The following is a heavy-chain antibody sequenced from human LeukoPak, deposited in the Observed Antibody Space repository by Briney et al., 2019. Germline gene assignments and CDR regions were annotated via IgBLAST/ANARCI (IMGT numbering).Heavy chain of an antibody. CDR3: AREDRAVAGTSVVQH. D-gene: IGHD6-19*01. CDR2: IYTSGST. J-gene: IGHJ1*01. Sequence: KPSQTLSLTFTVSGGSISSGSYYWSWIRQPAGKGLEWIGRIYTSGSTNYNPSLKSRVTISVDTSKNQFSLKLSSVTAADTAVYYCAREDRAVAGTSVVQHWGQGTLVTVSS. V-gene: IGHV4-61*02. CDR1: GGSISSGSYY.